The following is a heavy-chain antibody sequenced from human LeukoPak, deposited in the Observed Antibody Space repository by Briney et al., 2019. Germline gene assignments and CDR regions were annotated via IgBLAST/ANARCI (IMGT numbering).Heavy chain of an antibody. CDR3: ARRYCSGADCYGGDSYYYMDV. D-gene: IGHD2-2*01. CDR2: IYYSGRT. J-gene: IGHJ6*03. CDR1: GGSFSGYY. Sequence: SETLSLTCAVYGGSFSGYYWSWIRQPPGKGLEWIGSIYYSGRTYYNPSLKSRVTISVDTSKNQFSLRLTSVTAADTAVYYCARRYCSGADCYGGDSYYYMDVWGKGTTVTISS. V-gene: IGHV4-34*01.